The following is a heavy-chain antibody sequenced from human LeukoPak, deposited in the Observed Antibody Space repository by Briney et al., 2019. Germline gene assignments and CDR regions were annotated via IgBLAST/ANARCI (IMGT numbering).Heavy chain of an antibody. CDR3: AREGPYYFDY. Sequence: GGSLSLSCAASGFTFSDYYMNWIRQAPGKGLEWVSYISSSGSSIYYADSVKGRFTSSRDNAKNSLYLQMNSLRAEDTAVYYCAREGPYYFDYWGQGTLVTVSS. CDR1: GFTFSDYY. CDR2: ISSSGSSI. V-gene: IGHV3-11*04. J-gene: IGHJ4*02.